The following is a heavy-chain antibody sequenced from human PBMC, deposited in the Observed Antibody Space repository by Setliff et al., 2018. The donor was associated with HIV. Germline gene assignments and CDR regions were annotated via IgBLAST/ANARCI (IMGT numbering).Heavy chain of an antibody. V-gene: IGHV4-39*01. J-gene: IGHJ5*02. D-gene: IGHD6-19*01. Sequence: SETLSLTCTVSGDSVSTFNYYWGWIRRPPGKGLEWIASIYSSGTTYHSPSLKNRVTVSADRTKNQFSLKLTSVTAADAAIYYCARHRGVRDPSGWYGISWFDPWGQGILVTVSS. CDR1: GDSVSTFNYY. CDR3: ARHRGVRDPSGWYGISWFDP. CDR2: IYSSGTT.